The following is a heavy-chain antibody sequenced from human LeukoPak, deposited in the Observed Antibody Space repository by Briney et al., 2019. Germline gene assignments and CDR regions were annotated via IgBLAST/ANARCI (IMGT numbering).Heavy chain of an antibody. CDR2: ISSSSSYI. V-gene: IGHV3-21*01. J-gene: IGHJ4*02. D-gene: IGHD2-15*01. CDR1: GFTFSSYS. CDR3: ASGRYCSGGSCYTDY. Sequence: GGSLRLSCAASGFTFSSYSMNWVRQAPGKGLEWVSSISSSSSYIYYADSVKGRFTISRDNAKNSLYLQMNSLRAEDTAVYYCASGRYCSGGSCYTDYWGQGTLVTVSS.